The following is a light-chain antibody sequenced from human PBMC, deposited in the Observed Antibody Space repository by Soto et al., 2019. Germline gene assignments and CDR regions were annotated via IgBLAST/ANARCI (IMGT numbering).Light chain of an antibody. CDR3: QQYVTSPFT. CDR2: GAS. J-gene: IGKJ3*01. V-gene: IGKV3-20*01. CDR1: QSVNSVY. Sequence: EIVLTQSPGTLSLSPGERASLSCRADQSVNSVYLAWYQHKPGQAPRLLIYGASARATGIPARFSGSGSGTDFTLTISRLEPEDFAVYYCQQYVTSPFTFGPGTKVDS.